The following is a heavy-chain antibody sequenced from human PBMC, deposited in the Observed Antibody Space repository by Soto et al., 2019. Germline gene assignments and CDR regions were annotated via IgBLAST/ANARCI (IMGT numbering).Heavy chain of an antibody. J-gene: IGHJ6*02. Sequence: SETLCLTCTVSGGSIISSSYYWGWIRQPPGKGLEWIGSIYYSGSTYYNPSLKSRVTISVDTSKNQFSLKLSSVTAADTAVYYCATSQYGSGSYYSGPRXGMDVWGQGTTVT. CDR2: IYYSGST. CDR1: GGSIISSSYY. V-gene: IGHV4-39*01. D-gene: IGHD3-10*01. CDR3: ATSQYGSGSYYSGPRXGMDV.